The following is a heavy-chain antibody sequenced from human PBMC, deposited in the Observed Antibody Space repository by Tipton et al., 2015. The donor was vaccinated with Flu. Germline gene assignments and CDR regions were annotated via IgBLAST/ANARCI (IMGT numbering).Heavy chain of an antibody. D-gene: IGHD3-22*01. CDR3: ARVTMKVVVPDDAFDI. CDR1: GYTFTSYG. Sequence: QLVQSGAEVKKPGASVKVSCKASGYTFTSYGISWVRQAPGQGLEWMGWISAYNGNTNYAQKLQGRVTMTTDTSTSTAYMELRSLRSDDTAVYCCARVTMKVVVPDDAFDIWGQGTMVTVSS. J-gene: IGHJ3*02. V-gene: IGHV1-18*01. CDR2: ISAYNGNT.